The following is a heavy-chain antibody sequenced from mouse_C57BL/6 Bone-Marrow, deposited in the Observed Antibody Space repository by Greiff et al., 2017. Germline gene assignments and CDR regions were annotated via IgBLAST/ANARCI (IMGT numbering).Heavy chain of an antibody. CDR1: GYTFTDHT. CDR3: AGRGNPYAMDY. Sequence: QVQLQQSDAELVKPGASVKISCKVSGYTFTDHTIHWMKQRPEQGLEWIGYIYPRDGSTKYNEKLKGKATLTADKSSSTAYMQLNSLTSDYSAVYFWAGRGNPYAMDYWGQGTSVTVSS. D-gene: IGHD2-1*01. CDR2: IYPRDGST. V-gene: IGHV1-78*01. J-gene: IGHJ4*01.